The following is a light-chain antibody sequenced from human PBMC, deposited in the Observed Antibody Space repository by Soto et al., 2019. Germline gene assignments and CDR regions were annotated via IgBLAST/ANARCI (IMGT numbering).Light chain of an antibody. CDR3: SSYTGSSNRV. CDR1: SSDVGTYNY. Sequence: QSVLTQPASVSGSPGQSITISCTGTSSDVGTYNYVSWYQQHPGKAPKLIIFDVSNRPSGVSNRFSGSKSGNTASLTISGLQAEDEADYYCSSYTGSSNRVLASGTKVTV. J-gene: IGLJ1*01. V-gene: IGLV2-14*03. CDR2: DVS.